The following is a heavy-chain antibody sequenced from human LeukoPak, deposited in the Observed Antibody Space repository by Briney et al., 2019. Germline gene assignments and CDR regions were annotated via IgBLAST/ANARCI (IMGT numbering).Heavy chain of an antibody. CDR1: GFTFSSYG. CDR3: AKCREQWLVSYGMDV. D-gene: IGHD6-19*01. Sequence: GGSLRLSCAASGFTFSSYGMHWVRQAPGKGLEWVAVISYDGSNKYYADSVKGRFTISRDNSKNTLYLQMNSPRAEDTAVYYCAKCREQWLVSYGMDVWGQGTTVTVSS. CDR2: ISYDGSNK. J-gene: IGHJ6*02. V-gene: IGHV3-30*18.